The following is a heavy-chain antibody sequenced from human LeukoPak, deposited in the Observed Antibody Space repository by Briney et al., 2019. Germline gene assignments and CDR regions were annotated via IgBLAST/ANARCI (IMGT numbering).Heavy chain of an antibody. J-gene: IGHJ1*01. V-gene: IGHV3-33*01. D-gene: IGHD3-16*02. CDR1: GFTFSTYA. CDR3: AREGDSRWGELSP. CDR2: IWYDGSEQ. Sequence: GGSLRLSCAASGFTFSTYAIHWVRQAPGKGQEWVAVIWYDGSEQYYADSVKGRFIISRDNSKSTSDLQMNSLRAEDTAVYYCAREGDSRWGELSPWGQGTLVTVSA.